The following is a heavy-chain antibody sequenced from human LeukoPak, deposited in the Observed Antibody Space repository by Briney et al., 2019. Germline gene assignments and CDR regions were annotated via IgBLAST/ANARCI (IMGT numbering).Heavy chain of an antibody. J-gene: IGHJ4*02. Sequence: SLRLSCAASGFTFDDYGMHWVRQAPGKGLEWVSGISWNSGTIGYADSVKGRFTISRDNAKNSLYLQMNSLRVEDMAMYYCATWRSSSAYWGQGTLVTVSS. CDR1: GFTFDDYG. D-gene: IGHD6-6*01. CDR3: ATWRSSSAY. CDR2: ISWNSGTI. V-gene: IGHV3-9*03.